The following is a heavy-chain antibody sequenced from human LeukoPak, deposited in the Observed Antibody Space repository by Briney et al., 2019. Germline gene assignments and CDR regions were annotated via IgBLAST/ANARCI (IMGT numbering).Heavy chain of an antibody. Sequence: GGSLRLSCAASGFSFDDYGMSWVRQMPGKGLEWMGIIYPGDSDTRYSPSFQGQVTISADKSISTAYLQWSSLKASDTAMYYCARFYDSSGYYQYYFDYWGQGTLVTVSS. D-gene: IGHD3-22*01. CDR3: ARFYDSSGYYQYYFDY. CDR1: GFSFDDYG. J-gene: IGHJ4*02. V-gene: IGHV5-51*01. CDR2: IYPGDSDT.